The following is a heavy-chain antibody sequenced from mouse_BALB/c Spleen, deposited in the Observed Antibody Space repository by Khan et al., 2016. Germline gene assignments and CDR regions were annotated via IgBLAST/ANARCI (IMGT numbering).Heavy chain of an antibody. CDR2: ISSGGSYT. V-gene: IGHV5-6-4*01. D-gene: IGHD2-4*01. CDR3: TRGYDYDRYAMDY. CDR1: GFTFSTYT. J-gene: IGHJ4*01. Sequence: EVELVESGGDLVKPGGSLKLSCAAPGFTFSTYTMSWVRQTPEKRLEWVASISSGGSYTYYPDSVKGRFTISRDNAKNTLYLQMSSLKSEDTAMYYCTRGYDYDRYAMDYWGQGTSVTVSS.